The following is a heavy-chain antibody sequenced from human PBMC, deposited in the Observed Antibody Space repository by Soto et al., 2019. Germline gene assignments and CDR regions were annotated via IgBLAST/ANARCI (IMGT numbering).Heavy chain of an antibody. Sequence: ASVKVSCKASGYTFTGYYIHWVRQAPGQGLEWVGWINPNNGATKYAQKFQGRVTMTRDTSTSTVYMEVTSLRSGDTAFYFCARERSVSRPPRRSSWWAWRLGTLVTVSS. J-gene: IGHJ5*02. D-gene: IGHD6-13*01. CDR3: ARERSVSRPPRRSSWWA. V-gene: IGHV1-2*02. CDR1: GYTFTGYY. CDR2: INPNNGAT.